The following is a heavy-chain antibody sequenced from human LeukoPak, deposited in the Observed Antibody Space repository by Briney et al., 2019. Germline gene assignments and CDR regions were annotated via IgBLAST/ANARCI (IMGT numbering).Heavy chain of an antibody. J-gene: IGHJ4*02. Sequence: GGSLRLSCAASGFTFSSYAMSWVRQAPGKGLEWVSVIYSGGSTYYADSVKGRFTISRDNSKNTLYLQMNSLRAEDTAVYYCARSLRYYYDSSGYYHPSYFDYWGQGTLVTVSS. CDR3: ARSLRYYYDSSGYYHPSYFDY. CDR1: GFTFSSYA. D-gene: IGHD3-22*01. CDR2: IYSGGST. V-gene: IGHV3-53*01.